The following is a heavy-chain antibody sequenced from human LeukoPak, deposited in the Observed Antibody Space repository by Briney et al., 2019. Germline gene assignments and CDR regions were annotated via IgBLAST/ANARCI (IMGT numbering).Heavy chain of an antibody. Sequence: ASVKVSCKASGYTFTSYDINGVRQATGQGLEWMGWISPNSGGTNYAQKFQGRVTMTRDTSISTAYMELSRLRSDDTAVYYCARKYDFWSGYSDVAFDIWGQGTMVTVSS. CDR1: GYTFTSYD. CDR3: ARKYDFWSGYSDVAFDI. CDR2: ISPNSGGT. D-gene: IGHD3-3*01. V-gene: IGHV1-2*02. J-gene: IGHJ3*02.